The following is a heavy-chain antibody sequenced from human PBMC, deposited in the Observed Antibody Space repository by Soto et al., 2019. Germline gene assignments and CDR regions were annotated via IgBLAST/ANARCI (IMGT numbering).Heavy chain of an antibody. CDR2: IYYSGST. V-gene: IGHV4-31*03. D-gene: IGHD3-10*01. CDR1: GGSISSGGYY. J-gene: IGHJ3*02. Sequence: QVQLQESGPGLVKPSQTLSLTCTVSGGSISSGGYYWSWIRQHPGKGLEWIGYIYYSGSTYYNPSLKSRVTISVDTSKNQFSLKLSAVTAADTAVYYCAREPLFGELSPGAFDIWGQGTMVTVSS. CDR3: AREPLFGELSPGAFDI.